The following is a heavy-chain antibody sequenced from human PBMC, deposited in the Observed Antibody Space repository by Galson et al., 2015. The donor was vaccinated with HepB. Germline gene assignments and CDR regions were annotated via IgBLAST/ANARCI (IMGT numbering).Heavy chain of an antibody. D-gene: IGHD3-10*01. Sequence: SVKVSCKASGYTFTSYAMHWVRQAPGQRLEWMGWINAGNGNTKYSQKFQGRVTITRDTSASTAYMELSSLRSEDKAVYYCAGGITMVRGVIALDYWGQGTLVTVSS. CDR3: AGGITMVRGVIALDY. J-gene: IGHJ4*02. CDR1: GYTFTSYA. CDR2: INAGNGNT. V-gene: IGHV1-3*01.